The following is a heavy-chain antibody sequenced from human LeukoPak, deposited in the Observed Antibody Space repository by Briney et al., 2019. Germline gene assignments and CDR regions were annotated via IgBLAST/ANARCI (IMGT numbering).Heavy chain of an antibody. Sequence: PSETLSLTCTVSGGSISSSSYYWGWIRQPPGKGLEWIGSIYYSGSTYYNPSLKSRVTISVDTSKNQFSLKLSSVTAADTAVYYCARSGSSWYWFDPWGQGTLVTVSS. D-gene: IGHD6-13*01. CDR1: GGSISSSSYY. V-gene: IGHV4-39*01. J-gene: IGHJ5*02. CDR2: IYYSGST. CDR3: ARSGSSWYWFDP.